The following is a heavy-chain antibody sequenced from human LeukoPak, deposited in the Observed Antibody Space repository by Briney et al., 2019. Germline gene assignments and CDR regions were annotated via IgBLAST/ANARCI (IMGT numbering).Heavy chain of an antibody. CDR1: GYTFTSYD. D-gene: IGHD5-12*01. V-gene: IGHV1-18*04. J-gene: IGHJ4*02. CDR2: VSAYNGNT. CDR3: TRGQPNIAAPE. Sequence: ASVKVSCKASGYTFTSYDITWVRQAPGQGLEWMGWVSAYNGNTDYAQKFQGRVTMTTDTSTSTAYMELRSLRSDDTAVYYCTRGQPNIAAPEWGQGTLVTVSS.